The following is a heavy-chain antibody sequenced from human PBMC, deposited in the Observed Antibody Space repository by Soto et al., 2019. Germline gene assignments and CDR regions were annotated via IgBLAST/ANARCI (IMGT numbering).Heavy chain of an antibody. J-gene: IGHJ6*02. CDR1: GFTFSSYG. V-gene: IGHV3-23*01. CDR3: AKQRKNRAYYYPMDV. Sequence: EMQLLEAGGGLVQPGGSLRLSCVASGFTFSSYGMSWVRQAPGKGLEWVAGISGISGRTDYADSVKGRFTSSRDNSNNILYLQLNSLRAEDTAIYYCAKQRKNRAYYYPMDVWGQGATVTVSS. D-gene: IGHD1-1*01. CDR2: ISGISGRT.